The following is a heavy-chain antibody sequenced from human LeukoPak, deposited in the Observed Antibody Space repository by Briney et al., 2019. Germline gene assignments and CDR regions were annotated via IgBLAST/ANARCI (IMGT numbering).Heavy chain of an antibody. CDR1: GGSITRYY. CDR3: ARLNGGN. V-gene: IGHV4-59*08. D-gene: IGHD4-23*01. J-gene: IGHJ4*02. Sequence: SSETLSLTCTVSGGSITRYYWSWIRRPPGKGLEWLAYVDYSGSTAYNPSLNGRIAISPDTSKNQFSLKLRSVTAADTAVYYCARLNGGNWGPGILVTVSS. CDR2: VDYSGST.